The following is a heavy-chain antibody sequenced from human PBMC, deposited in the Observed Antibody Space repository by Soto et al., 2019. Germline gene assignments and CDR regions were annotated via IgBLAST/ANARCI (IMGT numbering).Heavy chain of an antibody. J-gene: IGHJ6*04. Sequence: PGGSLRLSCAASGFTFSSYAMHWVRQAPGKGLEWVAVISYDGSNKYYADSVKGRFTISRDNSKNTLYLQMNSLRAEDTAVYYCAKVSVLLWFGMLRSSSCMNFGAKGPRVPASS. D-gene: IGHD3-10*01. CDR1: GFTFSSYA. CDR3: AKVSVLLWFGMLRSSSCMNF. CDR2: ISYDGSNK. V-gene: IGHV3-30-3*01.